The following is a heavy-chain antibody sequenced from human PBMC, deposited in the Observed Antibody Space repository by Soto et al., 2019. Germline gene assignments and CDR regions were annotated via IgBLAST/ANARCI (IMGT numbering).Heavy chain of an antibody. D-gene: IGHD2-2*01. CDR3: AREGLKRAVVPDASDY. V-gene: IGHV1-3*01. Sequence: ASVKVSCKASGYTFTSYAMHWVRQAPGQRLEWMGWINAGNGNTKYSQKFQGRVTITRDTSASTAYMELSSLRSEDTAVYYCAREGLKRAVVPDASDYWGQGTLVTVSS. J-gene: IGHJ4*02. CDR2: INAGNGNT. CDR1: GYTFTSYA.